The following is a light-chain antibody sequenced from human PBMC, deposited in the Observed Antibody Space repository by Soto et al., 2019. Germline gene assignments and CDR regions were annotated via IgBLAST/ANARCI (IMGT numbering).Light chain of an antibody. CDR1: HDITSF. CDR2: DAS. V-gene: IGKV1-33*01. J-gene: IGKJ3*01. CDR3: QHCDYLPI. Sequence: DIQMTQSPSSLSASVGDRVTITCQASHDITSFLNWYQHKPGSAPKLLIYDASILEAGVPTRFSGSGSGTHFTFTISSLQPEDVATYYCQHCDYLPIFGPGTTVDFK.